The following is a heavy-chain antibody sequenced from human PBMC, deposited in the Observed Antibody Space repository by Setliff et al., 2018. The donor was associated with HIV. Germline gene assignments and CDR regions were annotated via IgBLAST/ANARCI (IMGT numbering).Heavy chain of an antibody. J-gene: IGHJ6*03. V-gene: IGHV1-69*13. Sequence: SVKVSCKASGGAFSTFAFNWVRQAPGQGLEWMGGIIPIYGTANYAQRFLGRATLTADGSSSTMELTSLRSEDTAVYYCASDSPTVRFEELSEHFYFYMDVWGRGTPVTVSS. CDR2: IIPIYGTA. D-gene: IGHD3-10*01. CDR3: ASDSPTVRFEELSEHFYFYMDV. CDR1: GGAFSTFA.